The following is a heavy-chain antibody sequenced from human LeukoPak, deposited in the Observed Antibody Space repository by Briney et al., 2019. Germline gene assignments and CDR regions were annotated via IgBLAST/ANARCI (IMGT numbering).Heavy chain of an antibody. CDR3: ASVDTAMSFDL. D-gene: IGHD5-18*01. Sequence: ASVKVSCKASGGTFSSYAISWVRQAPGQGLEWMGGIIPIFGTANYAQKFQGRVTITTDESTSTAYMELSSLRSEDTAVYYCASVDTAMSFDLWGRGTLVTVSS. V-gene: IGHV1-69*05. CDR1: GGTFSSYA. J-gene: IGHJ2*01. CDR2: IIPIFGTA.